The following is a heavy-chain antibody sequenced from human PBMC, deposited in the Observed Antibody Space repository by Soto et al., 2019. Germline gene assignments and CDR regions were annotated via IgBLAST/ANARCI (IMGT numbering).Heavy chain of an antibody. D-gene: IGHD2-15*01. V-gene: IGHV1-18*01. CDR3: ARDLGYCSGGSCYSSSSFFDY. Sequence: QVQLVQSGAEVKKPGASVKVSCKASGYTFTSYGISWVRQAPGQGLEWMGWIGAYNGNTNYAQKLQGRVTMTTDTSTSTAYMELRSLRSDDTAVYYCARDLGYCSGGSCYSSSSFFDYWGQGTLVTVSS. J-gene: IGHJ4*02. CDR2: IGAYNGNT. CDR1: GYTFTSYG.